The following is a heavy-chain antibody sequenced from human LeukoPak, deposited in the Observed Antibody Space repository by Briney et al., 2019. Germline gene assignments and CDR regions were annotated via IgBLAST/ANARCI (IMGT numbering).Heavy chain of an antibody. D-gene: IGHD3-16*01. CDR3: ARDWGLDT. V-gene: IGHV3-30*04. Sequence: PGGSLRLSCATSGYTFNIYTMVWLRQAPGKGLEWVAVLRGDGTTKFYTGSVKDRFTISRDTAKNTLFLQMNSLRADDTAVYYCARDWGLDTRGQGTLVAVSS. J-gene: IGHJ5*02. CDR1: GYTFNIYT. CDR2: LRGDGTTK.